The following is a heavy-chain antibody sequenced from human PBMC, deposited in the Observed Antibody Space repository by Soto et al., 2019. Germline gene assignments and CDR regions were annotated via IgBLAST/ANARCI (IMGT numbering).Heavy chain of an antibody. Sequence: ASVKVSCKASGYTFTTYAMHWVRQAPGQGLEWMGWINPNSGGTNYAQKFQGWVTMTRDTSISTAYMELSRLRSDDTAVYYCARVGGVAVNHDAFDLWGQGTMVTVSS. CDR2: INPNSGGT. CDR1: GYTFTTYA. J-gene: IGHJ3*01. D-gene: IGHD3-22*01. CDR3: ARVGGVAVNHDAFDL. V-gene: IGHV1-2*04.